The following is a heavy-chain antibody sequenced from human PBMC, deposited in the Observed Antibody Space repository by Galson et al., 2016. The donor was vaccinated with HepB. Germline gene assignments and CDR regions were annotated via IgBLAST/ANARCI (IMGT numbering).Heavy chain of an antibody. CDR1: GFTFSYYG. D-gene: IGHD4-17*01. CDR3: VRELYGDFVPYYFEY. V-gene: IGHV3-33*01. Sequence: SLRLSCATSGFTFSYYGMHWVRQAPGKGLEWVAVIWYDGSNKYYAVSVKGRFTISRDNYKKTLYLQMNSLRAEDTAVYYCVRELYGDFVPYYFEYWGQGTLVTVSS. J-gene: IGHJ4*02. CDR2: IWYDGSNK.